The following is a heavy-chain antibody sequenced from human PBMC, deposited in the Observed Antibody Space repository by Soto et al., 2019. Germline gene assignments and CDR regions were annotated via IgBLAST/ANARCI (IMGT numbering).Heavy chain of an antibody. CDR3: ARGVAPKYYYDSSGYYVDY. CDR1: GGSFSGYY. Sequence: QVQLQQWGAGLLKPSETLSLTCAVYGGSFSGYYWSWIRQPPGKGLEWIGEINHSGSTNYNPSLKSRVTISVDTSKNQFCLKLSSVTAADTAVYYCARGVAPKYYYDSSGYYVDYWGQGTLVTVSS. V-gene: IGHV4-34*01. J-gene: IGHJ4*02. CDR2: INHSGST. D-gene: IGHD3-22*01.